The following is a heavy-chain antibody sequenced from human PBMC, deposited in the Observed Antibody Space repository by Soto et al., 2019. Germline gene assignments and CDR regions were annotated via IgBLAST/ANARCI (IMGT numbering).Heavy chain of an antibody. D-gene: IGHD3-3*01. J-gene: IGHJ5*02. V-gene: IGHV4-39*01. CDR2: IYYSGST. CDR3: ARLNADKITIFGVAQGWFDP. Sequence: PSETLSLTCTVSGGSISSSSYYWGWIRQPPGKGLEWIGSIYYSGSTYYNPSLKSRVTISVDTSKNQFSLKLSSVTAADTAVYYCARLNADKITIFGVAQGWFDPWGQGTLVTVSS. CDR1: GGSISSSSYY.